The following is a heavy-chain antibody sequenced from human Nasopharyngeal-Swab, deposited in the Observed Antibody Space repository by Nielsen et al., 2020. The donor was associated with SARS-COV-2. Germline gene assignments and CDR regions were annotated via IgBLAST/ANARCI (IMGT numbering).Heavy chain of an antibody. V-gene: IGHV3-21*01. CDR1: EFTFSDYV. CDR3: ARGFRRGSYYDNIGADS. D-gene: IGHD3-22*01. Sequence: GESLKISCSVSEFTFSDYVMNWVRQAPGKGLEWVSSISSTNNFIFYADSVKGRFTISRDNTKNSLYLQMNTLSVADTAVYYCARGFRRGSYYDNIGADSWGQGTLVTVSS. CDR2: ISSTNNFI. J-gene: IGHJ4*02.